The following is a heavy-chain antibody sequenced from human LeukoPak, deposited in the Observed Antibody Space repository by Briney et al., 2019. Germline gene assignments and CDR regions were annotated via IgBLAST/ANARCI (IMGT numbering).Heavy chain of an antibody. Sequence: GGSLRLSCAASGFTFTNYAMSWVRQAPGKGPEWVSVIGGSDGSTYSADSVKGRFTISRDNSKNTLYLQMSSLRAEDTAVYYCAKGGRASCYTSSDYWGQGTPVTVSS. D-gene: IGHD2-2*02. CDR3: AKGGRASCYTSSDY. V-gene: IGHV3-23*01. CDR2: IGGSDGST. J-gene: IGHJ4*02. CDR1: GFTFTNYA.